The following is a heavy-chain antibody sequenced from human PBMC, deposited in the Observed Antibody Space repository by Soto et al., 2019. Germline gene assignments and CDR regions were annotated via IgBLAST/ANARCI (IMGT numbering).Heavy chain of an antibody. CDR2: IIPIFGTA. V-gene: IGHV1-69*13. Sequence: ASVKVSCKASGGTFSSYAISWVRQAPGQGLEWMGGIIPIFGTANYAQKFQGRVTITADESTSTAYMELSSLRSEDTAVYYCAAYYDSSGYLKSGDYWGQGTLVTVSS. D-gene: IGHD3-22*01. CDR1: GGTFSSYA. CDR3: AAYYDSSGYLKSGDY. J-gene: IGHJ4*02.